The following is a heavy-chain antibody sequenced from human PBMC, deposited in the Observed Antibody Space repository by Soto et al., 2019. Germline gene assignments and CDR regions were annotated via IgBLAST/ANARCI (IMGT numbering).Heavy chain of an antibody. J-gene: IGHJ2*01. Sequence: SETLSLTCTVSGGSMINYYWNWMRQPAGKGLEWIGRVYYSGNTNYNPSLRTRVTMSVDTSRNRFSLNLDSVTAADTAVYYCARGEDKWVPTRYFDLWGPGTLVTVSS. D-gene: IGHD2-15*01. CDR1: GGSMINYY. CDR2: VYYSGNT. V-gene: IGHV4-4*07. CDR3: ARGEDKWVPTRYFDL.